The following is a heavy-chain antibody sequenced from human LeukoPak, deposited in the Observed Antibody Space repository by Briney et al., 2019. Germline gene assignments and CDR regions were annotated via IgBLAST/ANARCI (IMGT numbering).Heavy chain of an antibody. D-gene: IGHD6-25*01. CDR3: ARDRAVARPTYYYYMDV. J-gene: IGHJ6*03. V-gene: IGHV3-30*14. Sequence: GRSLRLSCAASGFTFTTYVIHWVRQAPGKGLEWVAVISQTGSIETYADSVKGRFTISRDNSKNTVYLQMNSLKSEDTAVYYCARDRAVARPTYYYYMDVGGKGTTVTVSS. CDR2: ISQTGSIE. CDR1: GFTFTTYV.